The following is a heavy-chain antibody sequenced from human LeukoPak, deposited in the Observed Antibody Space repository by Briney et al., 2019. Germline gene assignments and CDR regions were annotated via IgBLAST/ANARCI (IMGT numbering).Heavy chain of an antibody. Sequence: GASVKVSCKASGYTFTSYDINWVRQATGQGLEWMGWMNPNSGNTGYAQKFQGRVTITRNTSISTAYMELSSLRSEDTAVYYCARGDMIRRRGYSGYGLDYWGQGTLVTVSS. J-gene: IGHJ4*02. V-gene: IGHV1-8*03. D-gene: IGHD5-12*01. CDR1: GYTFTSYD. CDR3: ARGDMIRRRGYSGYGLDY. CDR2: MNPNSGNT.